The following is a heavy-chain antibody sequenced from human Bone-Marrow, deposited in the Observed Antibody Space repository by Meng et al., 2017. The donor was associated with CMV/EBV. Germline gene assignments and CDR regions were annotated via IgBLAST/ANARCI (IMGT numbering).Heavy chain of an antibody. D-gene: IGHD3-9*01. V-gene: IGHV3-21*01. Sequence: GESLKISCAASGFTFSSYSMNWVRQAPGKGLEWVSSISSSSSYIYYADSVKGRFTISRDNAKNSLYLQMNSLRADDTAVYYCARGHRDYDILTGYYIGYYGMDVWGQGTTVTVSS. CDR3: ARGHRDYDILTGYYIGYYGMDV. CDR1: GFTFSSYS. J-gene: IGHJ6*02. CDR2: ISSSSSYI.